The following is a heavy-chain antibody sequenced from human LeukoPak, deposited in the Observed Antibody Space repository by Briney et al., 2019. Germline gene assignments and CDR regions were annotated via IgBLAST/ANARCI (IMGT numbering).Heavy chain of an antibody. D-gene: IGHD1-7*01. CDR3: ARVGITGTDDGAFDI. J-gene: IGHJ3*02. CDR2: INPNSGGT. CDR1: GYTFTGYY. V-gene: IGHV1-2*02. Sequence: ASVKVSCKASGYTFTGYYMHWVRQAPGQGLEWMGWINPNSGGTNYAQKFQGRVTVTRDTSISTAYMELSRLRSDDTAVYYCARVGITGTDDGAFDIWGQGTMVTVSS.